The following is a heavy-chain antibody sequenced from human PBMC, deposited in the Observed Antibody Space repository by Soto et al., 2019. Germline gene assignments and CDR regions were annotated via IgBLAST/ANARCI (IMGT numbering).Heavy chain of an antibody. J-gene: IGHJ4*02. V-gene: IGHV4-34*01. CDR1: GGSFSGYY. D-gene: IGHD3-3*01. CDR3: ARRTIFGVVIIKPHFDY. CDR2: INHSGST. Sequence: QVQLQQWGAGLLKPSETLSLTCAAYGGSFSGYYWSWIRQPPGKGLEWIGEINHSGSTNYNPSLKSRVTISVDTSKNQFSLKLSSVTAADTAVYYCARRTIFGVVIIKPHFDYWGQGTLVTVSS.